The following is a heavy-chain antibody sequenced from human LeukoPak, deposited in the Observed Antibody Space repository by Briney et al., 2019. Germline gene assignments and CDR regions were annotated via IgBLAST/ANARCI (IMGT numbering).Heavy chain of an antibody. CDR3: ARVTYYYDSSGYFDY. CDR2: IYYSGST. Sequence: SQTLSLTCTVSGGSISSGDYYWSWIRQPPGKGLEWIGYIYYSGSTYYNPSLKSRVTISVDTSKNQFSLKLSSVTAADTAVYYCARVTYYYDSSGYFDYWGQGTLVTVSS. V-gene: IGHV4-30-4*08. CDR1: GGSISSGDYY. D-gene: IGHD3-22*01. J-gene: IGHJ4*02.